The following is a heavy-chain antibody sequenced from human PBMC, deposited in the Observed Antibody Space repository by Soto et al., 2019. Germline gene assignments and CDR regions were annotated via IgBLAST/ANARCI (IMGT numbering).Heavy chain of an antibody. Sequence: SVNVSCKASGGTFSSYAISWVRQAPGQGVEWMGGIIPIFGTANYAQKFQGRVTITADKSTSTDDMELSNLRAEDTAVYYCASDTSNCSGGSCHNDFDPWGQGTLVTVSS. V-gene: IGHV1-69*06. CDR1: GGTFSSYA. CDR2: IIPIFGTA. CDR3: ASDTSNCSGGSCHNDFDP. J-gene: IGHJ5*02. D-gene: IGHD2-15*01.